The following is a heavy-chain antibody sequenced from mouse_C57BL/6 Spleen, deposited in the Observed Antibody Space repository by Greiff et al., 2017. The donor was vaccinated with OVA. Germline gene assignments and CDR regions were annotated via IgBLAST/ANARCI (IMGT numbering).Heavy chain of an antibody. V-gene: IGHV5-16*01. CDR2: INYDGSST. J-gene: IGHJ4*01. D-gene: IGHD3-2*02. CDR3: AREGSGPYYAMDY. Sequence: EVMLVESEGGLVQPGSSMKLSCTASGFTFSDYYMAWVRQVPEKGLEWVANINYDGSSTYYLDSLKSRFIISRDNAKNILYLQMSSLKSEDTATYYCAREGSGPYYAMDYWGQGTSVTVSS. CDR1: GFTFSDYY.